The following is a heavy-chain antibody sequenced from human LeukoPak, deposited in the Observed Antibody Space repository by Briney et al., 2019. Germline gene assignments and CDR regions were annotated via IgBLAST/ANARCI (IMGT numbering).Heavy chain of an antibody. CDR3: ARDTHSSI. J-gene: IGHJ4*02. CDR1: GGTFISYA. V-gene: IGHV1-69*13. CDR2: IIPIFGTA. D-gene: IGHD6-13*01. Sequence: SVKVSCKASGGTFISYAISWVRQAPGQGLEWTGGIIPIFGTANYAQKFQGRVTITADESTSTAYMELSSLRSEDTAVYYCARDTHSSIWGQGTLVTVSS.